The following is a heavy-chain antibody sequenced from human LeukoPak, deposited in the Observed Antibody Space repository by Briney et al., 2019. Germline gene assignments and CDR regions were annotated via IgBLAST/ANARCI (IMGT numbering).Heavy chain of an antibody. V-gene: IGHV4-59*01. D-gene: IGHD3-10*01. CDR2: IYYSGST. J-gene: IGHJ6*03. CDR1: GGSISSYY. Sequence: SETLSLTCTVSGGSISSYYWSWIRQPPGKGLEWIGYIYYSGSTNYNPSLKSRVTISVDTSKNQFSLKLSSVTAADTAVYYCARDGFGGMDVWGKGTTVTVSS. CDR3: ARDGFGGMDV.